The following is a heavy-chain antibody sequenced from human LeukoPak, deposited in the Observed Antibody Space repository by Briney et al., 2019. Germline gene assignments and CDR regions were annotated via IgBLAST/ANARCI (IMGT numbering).Heavy chain of an antibody. D-gene: IGHD5-18*01. Sequence: ASVKVSCKASGYTFTGYYMHWVRQAPGQGLEWMGWINPNSGGTNYAQKFQGRVTMTRDTSISTAYMELSRLRPDDTAVYYCARGVARTHAAMVTPSYYFDYWGQGTLVTVSS. J-gene: IGHJ4*02. CDR3: ARGVARTHAAMVTPSYYFDY. CDR1: GYTFTGYY. CDR2: INPNSGGT. V-gene: IGHV1-2*02.